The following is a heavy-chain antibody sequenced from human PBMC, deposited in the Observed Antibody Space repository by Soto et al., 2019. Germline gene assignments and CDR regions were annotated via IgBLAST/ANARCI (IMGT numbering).Heavy chain of an antibody. Sequence: LRLSCAASGFTFSSYGMHWVRQAPGKGLEWVAVISYDGSNKYYADSVKGRFTISRDNSKNTLYLQMNSLRAEDTAVYYCAKDRHSYAIWRSYFDYWGQGTLVTVSS. V-gene: IGHV3-30*18. CDR1: GFTFSSYG. CDR3: AKDRHSYAIWRSYFDY. CDR2: ISYDGSNK. J-gene: IGHJ4*02. D-gene: IGHD5-18*01.